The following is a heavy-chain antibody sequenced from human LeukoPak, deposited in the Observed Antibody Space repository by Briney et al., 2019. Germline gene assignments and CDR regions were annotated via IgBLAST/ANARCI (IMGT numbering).Heavy chain of an antibody. CDR3: ARPSWASIAARPGYYYYMDV. Sequence: SETLSLTCTVSGGSISSYYWSWIRQPPGKGLEWIGSIYYSGSTYYNPSLKSRVTISVDTSKNQFSLKLSSVTAADTAVYYCARPSWASIAARPGYYYYMDVWGKGTTVTVSS. J-gene: IGHJ6*03. D-gene: IGHD6-6*01. CDR2: IYYSGST. V-gene: IGHV4-59*05. CDR1: GGSISSYY.